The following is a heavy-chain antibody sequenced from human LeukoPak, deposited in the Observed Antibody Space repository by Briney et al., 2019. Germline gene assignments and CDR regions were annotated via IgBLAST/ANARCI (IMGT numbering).Heavy chain of an antibody. CDR2: IYPGDSDT. V-gene: IGHV5-51*01. D-gene: IGHD5-24*01. Sequence: GESLKISCKGSGYIFTSYWIGWVRQVPGKGLEWMGIIYPGDSDTRYSPSFQGQVTISADKSISTAYLQWSSLKASDTAMYYCASRRDGYYYGMDVWGQGTTVTVSS. J-gene: IGHJ6*02. CDR1: GYIFTSYW. CDR3: ASRRDGYYYGMDV.